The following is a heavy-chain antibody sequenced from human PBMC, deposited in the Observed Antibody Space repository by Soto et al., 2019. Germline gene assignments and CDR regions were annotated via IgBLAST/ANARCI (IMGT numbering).Heavy chain of an antibody. D-gene: IGHD3-10*01. CDR2: IGTAGDT. CDR1: GFTFSSYD. J-gene: IGHJ6*02. CDR3: ARDRGLYPAGEGMDV. Sequence: GALRLSCAASGFTFSSYDMHWVRQATGKGLEWVSAIGTAGDTYYPGSVKGRFTISRENAKNSLYLQMNSLRAGDTAVYYCARDRGLYPAGEGMDVWGQGTTVTVSS. V-gene: IGHV3-13*01.